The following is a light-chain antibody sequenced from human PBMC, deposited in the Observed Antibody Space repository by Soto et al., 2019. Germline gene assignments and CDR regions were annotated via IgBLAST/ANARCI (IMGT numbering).Light chain of an antibody. CDR1: QSVSSN. CDR3: HQYNNWPPT. CDR2: GAS. Sequence: EIVMTQSPATLSVSPGERATLSCRASQSVSSNLAWYQHKHGKAPRILIYGASTRATGFPARFSGSGSGTNFTLTSSNLQSADFADYYGHQYNNWPPTFGQGTKVEIK. V-gene: IGKV3-15*01. J-gene: IGKJ1*01.